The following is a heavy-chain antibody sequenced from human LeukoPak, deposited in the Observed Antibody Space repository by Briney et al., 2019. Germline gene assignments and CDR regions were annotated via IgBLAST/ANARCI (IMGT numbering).Heavy chain of an antibody. V-gene: IGHV4-61*02. CDR3: ARGRGSYYGY. D-gene: IGHD1-26*01. Sequence: PSQTLSLTCTVSGGPISSGSYYWSWIRQPAGKGLEWIGRIYTSGSTNYNLSLKSRVTISVDTSKNQFSLKLSSVTAADTAVYYCARGRGSYYGYWGQGTLVTVSS. CDR2: IYTSGST. CDR1: GGPISSGSYY. J-gene: IGHJ4*02.